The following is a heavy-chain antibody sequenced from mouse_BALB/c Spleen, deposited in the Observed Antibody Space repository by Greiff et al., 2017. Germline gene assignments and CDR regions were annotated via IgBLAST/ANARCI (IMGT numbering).Heavy chain of an antibody. V-gene: IGHV5-6*01. Sequence: EVKVVESGGDLVKPGGSLKLSCAASGFTFSSYGMSWVRQTPDKRLEWVATISSGGSYTYYPDSVKGRFTISRDNAKNTLYLQMSSLKSEDTAMYYCAREITTVVADLDYWGQGTTLTVSS. CDR1: GFTFSSYG. CDR3: AREITTVVADLDY. D-gene: IGHD1-1*01. CDR2: ISSGGSYT. J-gene: IGHJ2*01.